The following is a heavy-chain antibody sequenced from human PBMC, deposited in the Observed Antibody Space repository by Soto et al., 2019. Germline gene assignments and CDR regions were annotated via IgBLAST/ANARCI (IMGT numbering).Heavy chain of an antibody. V-gene: IGHV5-51*01. D-gene: IGHD3-22*01. CDR1: GYSFTSYW. CDR3: ASGDSSGYEIPDFDY. J-gene: IGHJ4*02. Sequence: PGESLKISCKGSGYSFTSYWIGWVRQMPGKGLEWMGIIYPGDSDTRYSPSFQGQVTISADKSISTAYLQWSSLKASDTAMYYCASGDSSGYEIPDFDYWGQGTLVTVSS. CDR2: IYPGDSDT.